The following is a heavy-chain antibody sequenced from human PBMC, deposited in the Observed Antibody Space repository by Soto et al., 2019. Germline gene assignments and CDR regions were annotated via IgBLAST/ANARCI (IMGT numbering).Heavy chain of an antibody. J-gene: IGHJ4*02. CDR1: GFTLSGHG. D-gene: IGHD3-10*01. CDR2: VTHDGTER. CDR3: AREKNSGYYRTVDY. V-gene: IGHV3-30*03. Sequence: QVQLVASGGGVVQPGRSLSLSCAASGFTLSGHGLHWVRQAPGKGLEWVAVVTHDGTERHYPDSVKGRFTITRDISKNTSYLQLNSLRVEDTAMYSCAREKNSGYYRTVDYWGQGTLVTVSS.